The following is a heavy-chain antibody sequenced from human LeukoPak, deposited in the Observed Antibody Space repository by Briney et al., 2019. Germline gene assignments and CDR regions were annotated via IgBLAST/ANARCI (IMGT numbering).Heavy chain of an antibody. Sequence: GASVKVSCKASGYTFTSYYMHWVRQAPGQGLEWMGIISPSGGSTSYAQKFQGRVTMTRDTSTSTVYMELSSLRSEDTAVYYCARVPKYDSSGYWFDYWGQGTLVTVFS. J-gene: IGHJ4*02. CDR1: GYTFTSYY. V-gene: IGHV1-46*01. D-gene: IGHD3-22*01. CDR3: ARVPKYDSSGYWFDY. CDR2: ISPSGGST.